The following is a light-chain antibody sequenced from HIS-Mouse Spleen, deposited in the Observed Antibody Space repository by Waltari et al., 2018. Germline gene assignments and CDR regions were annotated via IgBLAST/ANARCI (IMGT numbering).Light chain of an antibody. Sequence: QSALTQPASVSGSPGQSIPIPCTGTSSDLGCYTYVSWYQQHPGKAPKLMIYDVSNRPSGVSNRFSGSKSGNTASLTISGLQAEDEADYYCSSYTSSSTRVFGTGTKVTVL. CDR3: SSYTSSSTRV. CDR2: DVS. J-gene: IGLJ1*01. CDR1: SSDLGCYTY. V-gene: IGLV2-14*03.